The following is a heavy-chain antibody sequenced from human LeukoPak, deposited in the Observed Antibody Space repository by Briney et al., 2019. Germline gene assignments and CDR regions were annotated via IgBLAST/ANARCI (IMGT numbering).Heavy chain of an antibody. J-gene: IGHJ5*02. CDR1: GFTFKLYW. V-gene: IGHV3-74*01. CDR2: INDDGSDT. Sequence: PGGSLRLSCAASGFTFKLYWMHWVRQVPGKRPVWVSCINDDGSDTIHADSVRGRFTISRDDAKNTVYLQMNNLRAEDTAVYYCVRGGPSTWSWGQGTLVTVSS. CDR3: VRGGPSTWS. D-gene: IGHD2-15*01.